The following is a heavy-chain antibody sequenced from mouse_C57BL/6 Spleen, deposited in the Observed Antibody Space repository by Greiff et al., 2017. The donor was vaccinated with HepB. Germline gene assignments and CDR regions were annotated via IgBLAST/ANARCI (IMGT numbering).Heavy chain of an antibody. CDR3: AKKELKWYFDV. J-gene: IGHJ1*03. V-gene: IGHV2-5*01. CDR2: IWRGGST. CDR1: GFSLTSYG. Sequence: VQLQESGPGLVQPSQSLSITCTVSGFSLTSYGVHWVRQSPGKGLEWLGVIWRGGSTAYNAAFMSRLSITKANSKSQVFFKMNSLQADDTAIYYCAKKELKWYFDVWGTGTTVTVSS. D-gene: IGHD1-3*01.